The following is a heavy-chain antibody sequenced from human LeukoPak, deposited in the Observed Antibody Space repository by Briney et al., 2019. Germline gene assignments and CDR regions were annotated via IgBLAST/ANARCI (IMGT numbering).Heavy chain of an antibody. CDR1: GFTFSSYE. CDR2: ISSSGSTI. V-gene: IGHV3-48*03. CDR3: ARADYYGSYYMDV. D-gene: IGHD3-10*01. Sequence: GGSLRLSCAASGFTFSSYEMNWVRQAPGKGLEWVSYISSSGSTIYYADSVKGRFTISRDNAKNSLYLQMNSLRAEDTAVYYCARADYYGSYYMDVWGKGTTVTISS. J-gene: IGHJ6*03.